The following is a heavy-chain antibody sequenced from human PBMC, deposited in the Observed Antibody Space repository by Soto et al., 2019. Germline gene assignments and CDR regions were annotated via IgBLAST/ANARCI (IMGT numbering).Heavy chain of an antibody. Sequence: ASVKVSCKASGYSFTNFYIHWMRQAPGQGLEWLGIIRPHSGNTQYSQTFQGRVTMTRDASTSTVYMELTSLTSEDAAVYYCAREPNESFYFDYWGQGTQVTVSS. CDR3: AREPNESFYFDY. CDR1: GYSFTNFY. J-gene: IGHJ4*02. CDR2: IRPHSGNT. V-gene: IGHV1-46*01. D-gene: IGHD3-16*01.